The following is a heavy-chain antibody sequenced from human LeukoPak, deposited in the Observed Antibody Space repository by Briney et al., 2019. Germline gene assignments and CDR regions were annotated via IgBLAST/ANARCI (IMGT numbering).Heavy chain of an antibody. CDR2: IYHTGSI. CDR1: GGSISTSNW. D-gene: IGHD5-24*01. Sequence: SGTLSLTCAVSGGSISTSNWWNWVRQPPGMGLEWIGEIYHTGSIHYNASLKSRLTISLDNFNNQFSLKLTSVNAADTAMYYCARLYLPATRFDYWGQGTLVTVST. CDR3: ARLYLPATRFDY. V-gene: IGHV4-4*02. J-gene: IGHJ4*02.